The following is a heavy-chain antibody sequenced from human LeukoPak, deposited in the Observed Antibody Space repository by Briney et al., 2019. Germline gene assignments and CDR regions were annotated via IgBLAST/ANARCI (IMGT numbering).Heavy chain of an antibody. D-gene: IGHD2-15*01. CDR1: GDSFTNHW. J-gene: IGHJ6*02. V-gene: IGHV5-51*01. CDR2: IYPGDSDT. Sequence: PGESLKISCKGSGDSFTNHWIGWVRQTPGKGLEWMGMIYPGDSDTRYSPSFQGQVTISADMSISTTYLQWSSLKASDTAMYYCARLVGGVVVVEGDNYYYGLDVWGQGTTVTVSS. CDR3: ARLVGGVVVVEGDNYYYGLDV.